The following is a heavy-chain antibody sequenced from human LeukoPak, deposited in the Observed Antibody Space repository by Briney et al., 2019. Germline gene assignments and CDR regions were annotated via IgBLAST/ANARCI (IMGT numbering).Heavy chain of an antibody. CDR2: INHSSNT. Sequence: PSETLSLTCVVYGGSFSGYYWSWIRQPPGKRLEWIGEINHSSNTNYNPSLKSRVTISVDTSKNQISLKLSSVTAADTAVYYCARRRSGLGTTTMIDSWGQGTLVTVSS. J-gene: IGHJ4*02. CDR3: ARRRSGLGTTTMIDS. V-gene: IGHV4-34*01. CDR1: GGSFSGYY. D-gene: IGHD1-26*01.